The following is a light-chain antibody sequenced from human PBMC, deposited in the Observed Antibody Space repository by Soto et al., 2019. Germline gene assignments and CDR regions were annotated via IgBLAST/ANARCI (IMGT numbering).Light chain of an antibody. CDR3: QQYNDWPPVFT. CDR1: QSVRSSH. Sequence: EIVLTQSPGTLSLSPGERATLSCRASQSVRSSHLAWYQQKPGQAPRLLIYGASSRATGIPDRFNGSGSGTDFTLTISRLEPEDFAVYSCQQYNDWPPVFTFGPGTKVDIK. V-gene: IGKV3-20*01. J-gene: IGKJ3*01. CDR2: GAS.